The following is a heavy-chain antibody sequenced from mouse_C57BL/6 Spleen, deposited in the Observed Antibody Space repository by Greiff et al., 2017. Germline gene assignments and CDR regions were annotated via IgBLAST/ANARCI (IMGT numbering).Heavy chain of an antibody. V-gene: IGHV1-26*01. Sequence: VQLQQSGPELVKPGASVKISCKASGYTFTDYYMNWVKQSHGKSLEWIGDINPNNGGTSYNQKFKGKATLTVDKSSSTAYMELRSLTSEDSAVYYCARSLRLRRAWFAYWGQGTLVTVSA. D-gene: IGHD3-2*02. CDR3: ARSLRLRRAWFAY. CDR2: INPNNGGT. CDR1: GYTFTDYY. J-gene: IGHJ3*01.